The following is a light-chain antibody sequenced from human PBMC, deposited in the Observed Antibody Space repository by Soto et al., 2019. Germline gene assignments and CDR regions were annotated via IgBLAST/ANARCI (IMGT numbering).Light chain of an antibody. CDR1: QNVDSNY. CDR2: GAS. J-gene: IGKJ1*01. Sequence: EIVLTQSPGTLSLSPGERATLSCRASQNVDSNYLAWYQKKHGQAPRIISFGASGRATGIPDRFSGSGSGTEFTLTISSLEPKDFEIYYCQQRSSWPGTFGQGTKVDIK. V-gene: IGKV3D-20*02. CDR3: QQRSSWPGT.